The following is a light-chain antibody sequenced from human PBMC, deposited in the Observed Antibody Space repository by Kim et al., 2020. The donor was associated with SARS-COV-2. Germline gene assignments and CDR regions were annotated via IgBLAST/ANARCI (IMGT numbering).Light chain of an antibody. CDR2: GAS. CDR3: QQYGSSPFT. Sequence: SPGESATLSGRASQSVSSSYLAWYQQKPGQAPRLLIYGASSRATGIPDRFSGSGSGTDFTLTISRLEPEDFAVYYCQQYGSSPFTFGGGTKVDIK. J-gene: IGKJ4*01. CDR1: QSVSSSY. V-gene: IGKV3-20*01.